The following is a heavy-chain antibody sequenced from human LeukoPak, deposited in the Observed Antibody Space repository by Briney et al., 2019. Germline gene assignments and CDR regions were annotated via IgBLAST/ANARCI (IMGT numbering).Heavy chain of an antibody. CDR2: IYYSGST. CDR1: GGSISSYY. V-gene: IGHV4-59*01. J-gene: IGHJ3*02. CDR3: ARSPADAFDI. Sequence: SETLSLTCTVSGGSISSYYWSWIRQPPGKGLEWIGYIYYSGSTNYNPSLKSRVTISVDTSKNQFSLKLSSVTAADTAVYYYARSPADAFDIWGQGTMVTVSS.